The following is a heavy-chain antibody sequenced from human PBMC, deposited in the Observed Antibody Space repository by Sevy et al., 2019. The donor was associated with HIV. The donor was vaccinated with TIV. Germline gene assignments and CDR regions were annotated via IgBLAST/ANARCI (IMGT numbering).Heavy chain of an antibody. CDR2: INPNSGGT. V-gene: IGHV1-2*02. D-gene: IGHD6-13*01. Sequence: ASVKVSCKASGYTFTGYYMHWVRQAPGQGLEWMGWINPNSGGTNYAQKFQGRVTMTRDTSISTAYMELSRLRSDDTAVYYCARAGGIAAADAFDYLGQGTLVTVSS. J-gene: IGHJ4*02. CDR3: ARAGGIAAADAFDY. CDR1: GYTFTGYY.